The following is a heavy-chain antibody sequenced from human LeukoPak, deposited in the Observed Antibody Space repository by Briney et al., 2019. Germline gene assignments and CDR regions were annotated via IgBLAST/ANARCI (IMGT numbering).Heavy chain of an antibody. D-gene: IGHD3-10*01. CDR3: ARFKRVWFGELLLGYCYGMDV. J-gene: IGHJ6*04. CDR1: GYTFTSYG. Sequence: GASVKVSCKASGYTFTSYGISWVRQAPGQGLEWMGWISAYNGNTNYAQKLQGRVTMTTDTSTSTAYMELRSLRSDDTAVYYCARFKRVWFGELLLGYCYGMDVWGKGTTVTVSS. CDR2: ISAYNGNT. V-gene: IGHV1-18*04.